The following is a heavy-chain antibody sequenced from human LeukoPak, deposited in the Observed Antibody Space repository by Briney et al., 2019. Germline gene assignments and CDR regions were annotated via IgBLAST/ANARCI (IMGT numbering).Heavy chain of an antibody. CDR3: ARGGLSYYDSSGYHALGY. Sequence: SVKVSCKASGGTFSSYTINWVRQAPGQGLEWMGGIIPIFGTSNYAQKFQGRVTITADKSTSTAYMELSSLRSEDTAVYYCARGGLSYYDSSGYHALGYWGQGTLVTVSS. CDR1: GGTFSSYT. D-gene: IGHD3-22*01. J-gene: IGHJ4*02. V-gene: IGHV1-69*06. CDR2: IIPIFGTS.